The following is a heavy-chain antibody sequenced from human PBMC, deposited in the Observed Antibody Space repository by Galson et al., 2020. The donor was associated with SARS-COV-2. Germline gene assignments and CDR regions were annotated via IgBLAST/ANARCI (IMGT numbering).Heavy chain of an antibody. CDR1: GYAFTDYF. Sequence: ASVMVSCKASGYAFTDYFIHWVRQAPGQGLLWMGWINPISGGTHYAQKFQGMVTMARDTSVSTAYMDLSSLRSDDTALLYCATGRGYKSLEHWGQGTLVTVSS. D-gene: IGHD1-1*01. J-gene: IGHJ4*02. CDR3: ATGRGYKSLEH. CDR2: INPISGGT. V-gene: IGHV1-2*02.